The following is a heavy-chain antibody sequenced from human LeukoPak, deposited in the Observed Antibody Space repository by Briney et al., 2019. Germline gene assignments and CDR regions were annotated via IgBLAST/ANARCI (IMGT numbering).Heavy chain of an antibody. CDR3: AMISSTSFYYYGMDV. J-gene: IGHJ6*02. CDR2: ISGSGGST. CDR1: GFTFSSYA. Sequence: GGSLRLSCAASGFTFSSYAMSRVRQAPGKGLEWVSAISGSGGSTYYADSVKGRFTISRDNSKNTLYLQMNSLRAEDTAVYYCAMISSTSFYYYGMDVWGQGTTATVSS. D-gene: IGHD2-2*01. V-gene: IGHV3-23*01.